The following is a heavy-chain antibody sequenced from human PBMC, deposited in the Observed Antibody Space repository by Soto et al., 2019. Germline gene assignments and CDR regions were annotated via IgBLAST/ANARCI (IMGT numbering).Heavy chain of an antibody. V-gene: IGHV4-30-4*01. CDR1: GGSISSGDYH. Sequence: SETLSLTCTVAGGSISSGDYHWTWIRQFPGKGLEWIGAIYYSASTYYNPSLVSRLTISVDTSKNKFSLKLTSVTAADTAVYYCARDSRAPSSGMDVWGQGTTVTVSS. CDR3: ARDSRAPSSGMDV. J-gene: IGHJ6*02. CDR2: IYYSAST.